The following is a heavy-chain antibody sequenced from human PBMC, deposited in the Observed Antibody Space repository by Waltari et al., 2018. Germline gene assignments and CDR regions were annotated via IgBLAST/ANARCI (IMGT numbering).Heavy chain of an antibody. CDR3: ARATDYGDYVGGFDY. V-gene: IGHV4-4*01. D-gene: IGHD4-17*01. Sequence: QVQLQESGPGLVKPSGTLSLTCAVSGGSISSNTWWSWVRQPPGKGLEWIGEIYHSGNTNYSPSLNSRVTVLVDKSKNQFSLKLSSVTAADTAVYWCARATDYGDYVGGFDYWGQGTLVTVSS. J-gene: IGHJ4*02. CDR2: IYHSGNT. CDR1: GGSISSNTW.